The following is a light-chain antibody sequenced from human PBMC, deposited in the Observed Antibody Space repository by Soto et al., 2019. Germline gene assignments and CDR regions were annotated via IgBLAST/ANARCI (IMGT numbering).Light chain of an antibody. V-gene: IGKV2-28*01. Sequence: DIVMTQSPLSLPVSPGEPASIAFISIQSLLHSNGYNYLDWYLQKPGQSPQLLIYLGSNRASGVPDRFSGSGSGTDFTLKISRVEAEDVGVYYCMQALQTPWTFGQGTKVDIK. CDR2: LGS. CDR3: MQALQTPWT. CDR1: QSLLHSNGYNY. J-gene: IGKJ1*01.